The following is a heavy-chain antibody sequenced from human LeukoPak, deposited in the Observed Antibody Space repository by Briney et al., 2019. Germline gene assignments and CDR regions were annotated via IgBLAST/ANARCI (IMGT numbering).Heavy chain of an antibody. J-gene: IGHJ4*02. CDR1: GGSISSGGYY. V-gene: IGHV4-30-2*01. CDR3: ARENSVLLWFGESSYYFDY. CDR2: IYHSGST. D-gene: IGHD3-10*01. Sequence: SQTLSLTCTVSGGSISSGGYYWSWIRQPPGKGLEWIGYIYHSGSTYYNPSLKSRVTISVDRSKNQFSLKLSSVTAADTAVYYCARENSVLLWFGESSYYFDYWGQGTLVTVSS.